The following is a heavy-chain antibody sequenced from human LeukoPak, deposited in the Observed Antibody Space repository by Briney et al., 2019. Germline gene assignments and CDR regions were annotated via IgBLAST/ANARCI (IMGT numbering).Heavy chain of an antibody. CDR2: IYYSGST. V-gene: IGHV4-39*07. Sequence: SETLSLTCTVSGGSISSSTYYWGWIRQPPGKGLEWIGSIYYSGSTYYNPSLKSRVTISLEMSNNQFSLKLSSVTAADTAVHYCARDRGDYGDYHFDYWGQGTLVTVSS. CDR3: ARDRGDYGDYHFDY. D-gene: IGHD4-17*01. J-gene: IGHJ4*02. CDR1: GGSISSSTYY.